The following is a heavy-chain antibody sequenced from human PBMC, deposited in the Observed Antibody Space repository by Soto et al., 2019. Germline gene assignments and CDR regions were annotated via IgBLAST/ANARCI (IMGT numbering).Heavy chain of an antibody. CDR3: KGVHWALDP. Sequence: SETLSLTCTVSGGYINSYYWSWIRQPPGKGLEWIAYIYNNGTTNSNPSLKSRVTISLDTSKNHFYLKLTSVTAADTAVYYCKGVHWALDPGAQGPLVTVPS. D-gene: IGHD3-16*01. J-gene: IGHJ5*02. CDR1: GGYINSYY. CDR2: IYNNGTT. V-gene: IGHV4-59*01.